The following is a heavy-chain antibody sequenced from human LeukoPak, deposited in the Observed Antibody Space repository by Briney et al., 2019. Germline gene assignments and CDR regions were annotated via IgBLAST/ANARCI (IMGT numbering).Heavy chain of an antibody. D-gene: IGHD3-22*01. Sequence: PGGYLRLYCAASGFIFSSYSMNWVRQAPGKGLEWVSSISSSSTYIYYADSVKGRFTISRDSAKNTLNLQMNSLRAADTAVYHCARDLGQYYDTSDNWFDPWGQGTLVTVSS. CDR2: ISSSSTYI. V-gene: IGHV3-21*01. CDR1: GFIFSSYS. J-gene: IGHJ5*02. CDR3: ARDLGQYYDTSDNWFDP.